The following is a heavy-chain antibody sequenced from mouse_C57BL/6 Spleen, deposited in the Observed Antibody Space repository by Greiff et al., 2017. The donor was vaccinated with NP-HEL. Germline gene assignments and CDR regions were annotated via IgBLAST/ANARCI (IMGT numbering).Heavy chain of an antibody. CDR1: GYSITSGYY. V-gene: IGHV3-6*01. J-gene: IGHJ1*03. CDR2: ISYDGSN. Sequence: VQLQQSGPGLVKPSQSLSLTCSVTGYSITSGYYWNWIRQFPGNKLEWMGYISYDGSNNYNPSLKNRISITRDTSKNQFFLKLNSVTTEDTATYYCAREDGSSFWYFDVWGTGTTVTVSS. D-gene: IGHD1-1*01. CDR3: AREDGSSFWYFDV.